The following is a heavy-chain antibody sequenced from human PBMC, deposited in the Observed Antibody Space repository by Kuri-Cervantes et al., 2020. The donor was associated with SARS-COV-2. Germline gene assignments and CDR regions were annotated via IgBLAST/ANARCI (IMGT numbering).Heavy chain of an antibody. Sequence: GESLKISCAASGFTFSSYAMSWVRQAPGKGLEWVSVLYSGGSSTYYADSVKGRFTISRDNSKNTLYLQMNSLRAEDTAVYYCAKDRGALDYWGQGTLVTVSS. CDR2: LYSGGSST. CDR3: AKDRGALDY. CDR1: GFTFSSYA. D-gene: IGHD1-26*01. V-gene: IGHV3-23*03. J-gene: IGHJ4*02.